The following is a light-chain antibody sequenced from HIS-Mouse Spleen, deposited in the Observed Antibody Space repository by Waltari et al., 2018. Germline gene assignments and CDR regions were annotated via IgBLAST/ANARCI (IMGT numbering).Light chain of an antibody. Sequence: QSALTQPASVSGSPGQSITISCTGTSSDVGGYNYVSWYQQHPGKAPKLMIYDVSNRPSEVSNRFSGSKSGNTASLTISGLQAEDEADYYCSSYTSSSVVFGGGTKLTVL. CDR3: SSYTSSSVV. CDR1: SSDVGGYNY. V-gene: IGLV2-14*03. CDR2: DVS. J-gene: IGLJ2*01.